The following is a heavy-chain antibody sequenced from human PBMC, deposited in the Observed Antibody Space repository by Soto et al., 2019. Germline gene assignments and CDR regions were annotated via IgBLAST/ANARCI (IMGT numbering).Heavy chain of an antibody. CDR3: ASATYYGSGSYPGY. Sequence: PGGPLRLSCAASGFTVSSNFMTWVRQAPGKGLEWVSLIFSGGNTYYADSVKGRFTISRHNSKNTLYLQMNSLRAEDTALYYCASATYYGSGSYPGYWGQGILVTVSS. V-gene: IGHV3-66*01. D-gene: IGHD3-10*01. CDR1: GFTVSSNF. CDR2: IFSGGNT. J-gene: IGHJ4*02.